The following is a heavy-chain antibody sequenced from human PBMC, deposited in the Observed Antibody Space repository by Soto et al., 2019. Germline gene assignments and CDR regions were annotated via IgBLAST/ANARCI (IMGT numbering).Heavy chain of an antibody. CDR1: GFTFSNYA. D-gene: IGHD3-3*01. Sequence: EVQLLESGGGLVQPGGSMRLSCAASGFTFSNYAMTWVRQAPGKGMDWVTSISDSAGSTEYADSVKGRFTVSRDNSKNILHLQRNRLRADYTSVYYSAKERFGVGNGYQGWFDPWGQGNLVIGPS. CDR2: ISDSAGST. CDR3: AKERFGVGNGYQGWFDP. V-gene: IGHV3-23*01. J-gene: IGHJ5*02.